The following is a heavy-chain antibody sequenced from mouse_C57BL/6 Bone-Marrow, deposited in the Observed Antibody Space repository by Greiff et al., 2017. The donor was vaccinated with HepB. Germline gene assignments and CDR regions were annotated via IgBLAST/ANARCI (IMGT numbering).Heavy chain of an antibody. Sequence: ESGPGLVKPSQSLSLTCSVTGYSITSGYYWNWIRQFPGNKLEWMGYISYDGSNNYNPSLKNRISITRDTSKNQFFLKLNSVTTEDTATYYCAGNLGYFDYWGQGTTLTVSS. V-gene: IGHV3-6*01. CDR1: GYSITSGYY. CDR2: ISYDGSN. J-gene: IGHJ2*01. CDR3: AGNLGYFDY.